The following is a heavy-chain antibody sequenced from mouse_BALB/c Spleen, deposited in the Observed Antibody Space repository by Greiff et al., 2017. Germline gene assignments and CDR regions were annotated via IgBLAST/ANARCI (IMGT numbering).Heavy chain of an antibody. CDR2: IWAGGST. D-gene: IGHD2-4*01. V-gene: IGHV2-9*02. Sequence: VQLQQSGPGLVAPSQSLSITCTVSGFSLTSYGVHWVRQPPGKGLEWLGVIWAGGSTNYNSALMSRLSISKDNSKSQVFLKMNSLQTDDTAMYYCARDDYDGGGWFAYWGQGTLVTVSA. J-gene: IGHJ3*01. CDR3: ARDDYDGGGWFAY. CDR1: GFSLTSYG.